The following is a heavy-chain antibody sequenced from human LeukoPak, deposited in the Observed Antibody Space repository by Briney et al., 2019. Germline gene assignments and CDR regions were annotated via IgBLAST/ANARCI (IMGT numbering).Heavy chain of an antibody. D-gene: IGHD4-23*01. V-gene: IGHV1-2*02. J-gene: IGHJ1*01. CDR1: GYTFTGYY. CDR3: ARTTVVTPAKYFQH. Sequence: APVKVSCKASGYTFTGYYMHWVRQAPGQGLEWMGWINPNSGGTNYAQKFQGRVTMTRDTSISTAYMELSRLRSDDTAVYYCARTTVVTPAKYFQHWGQGTLVTVSS. CDR2: INPNSGGT.